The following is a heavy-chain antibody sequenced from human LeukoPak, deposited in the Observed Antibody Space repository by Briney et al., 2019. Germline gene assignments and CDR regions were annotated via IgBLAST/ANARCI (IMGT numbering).Heavy chain of an antibody. CDR3: AKHMTTVTTWDY. V-gene: IGHV3-30*02. J-gene: IGHJ4*02. D-gene: IGHD4-17*01. CDR2: IRYDGSNK. Sequence: GGSLRLSCAASGFTFSSYGMHWVRQAPGKGLEWVAFIRYDGSNKYYADSVKGRFTISRDNSKNTLYLQMNSLRAEDTAVYYCAKHMTTVTTWDYWGQGTLVTVSS. CDR1: GFTFSSYG.